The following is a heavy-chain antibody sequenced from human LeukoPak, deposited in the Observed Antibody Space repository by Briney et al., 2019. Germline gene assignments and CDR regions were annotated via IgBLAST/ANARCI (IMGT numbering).Heavy chain of an antibody. V-gene: IGHV1-46*01. Sequence: ASVKVSCKASGYTFTSYGISWVRQAPGQGLEWMGIINPSGGSTSYAQKFQGRVTMTRDTSTSTVYMELSSLRSEDTAVYYCARESRVGANPYWGQGTLVTVSS. J-gene: IGHJ4*02. CDR2: INPSGGST. CDR1: GYTFTSYG. D-gene: IGHD1-26*01. CDR3: ARESRVGANPY.